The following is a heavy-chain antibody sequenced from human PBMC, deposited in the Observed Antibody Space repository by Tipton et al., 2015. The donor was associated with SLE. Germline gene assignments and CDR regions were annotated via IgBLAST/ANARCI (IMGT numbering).Heavy chain of an antibody. CDR1: RDSITSRGYY. Sequence: TLSLTCTVSRDSITSRGYYWSWIRQQPGKGLEWIGYVYYSGNTYYNPSLKSRVTISVDTPKNQFSLEVRSVTATDAAVYYCARGGCSGRSCYPYYYGMDVWGPGTTVTVSS. CDR3: ARGGCSGRSCYPYYYGMDV. V-gene: IGHV4-31*03. D-gene: IGHD2-15*01. J-gene: IGHJ6*02. CDR2: VYYSGNT.